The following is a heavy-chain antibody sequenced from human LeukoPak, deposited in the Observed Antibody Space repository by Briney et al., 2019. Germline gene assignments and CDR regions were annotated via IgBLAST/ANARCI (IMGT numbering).Heavy chain of an antibody. CDR2: ISYDGSNK. Sequence: GGSLRLSCAASGFTYSSYAMHWVRQAPGKGLEWVAVISYDGSNKYYADSVKGRFTISRDNSKNTLYLQMNSLRAEDAAMYFCAGSLGYSYGSYHWGQGILVTVSS. J-gene: IGHJ1*01. CDR1: GFTYSSYA. D-gene: IGHD5-18*01. CDR3: AGSLGYSYGSYH. V-gene: IGHV3-30*04.